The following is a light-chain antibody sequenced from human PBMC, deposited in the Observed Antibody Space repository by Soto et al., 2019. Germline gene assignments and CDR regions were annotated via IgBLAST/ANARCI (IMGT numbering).Light chain of an antibody. Sequence: QPVLTQSPSASPSLGASVKLTCTLSSGHSNYAIAWHQQQPEKGPRYLMKLNSDGRHSKGDGIPDRFSGSSSGAERYLTISSLQSEDEADYYCQTWGTGIQVFGGGTKLTVL. CDR3: QTWGTGIQV. CDR1: SGHSNYA. J-gene: IGLJ2*01. CDR2: LNSDGRH. V-gene: IGLV4-69*01.